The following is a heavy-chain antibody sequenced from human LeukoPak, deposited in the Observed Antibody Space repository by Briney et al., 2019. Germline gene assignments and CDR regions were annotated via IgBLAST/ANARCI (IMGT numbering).Heavy chain of an antibody. V-gene: IGHV5-51*01. Sequence: GESLKISCKGSGYSFTSYWIAWVRQMPGKGLEWMGIIYPGDSDSKYSRSFQGQVTTSADKSINTAYLQWSSLKASDSAMYYCARRLGGADVFDIWGQGTMVTVSS. J-gene: IGHJ3*02. CDR1: GYSFTSYW. CDR3: ARRLGGADVFDI. D-gene: IGHD3-16*01. CDR2: IYPGDSDS.